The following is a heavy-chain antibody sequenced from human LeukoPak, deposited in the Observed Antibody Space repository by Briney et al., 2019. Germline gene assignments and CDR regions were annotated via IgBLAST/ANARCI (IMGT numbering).Heavy chain of an antibody. CDR1: GFTFSSYS. D-gene: IGHD3-22*01. V-gene: IGHV3-48*01. J-gene: IGHJ4*02. Sequence: GGSLRLSCAASGFTFSSYSMNWVRQAPGKGLEWLSYINKSSGAIYYADSAKGRFTISRDNSKNTLYLQMNSLRAEDTAVYYCARIVVVIRDWGQGTLVTVSS. CDR2: INKSSGAI. CDR3: ARIVVVIRD.